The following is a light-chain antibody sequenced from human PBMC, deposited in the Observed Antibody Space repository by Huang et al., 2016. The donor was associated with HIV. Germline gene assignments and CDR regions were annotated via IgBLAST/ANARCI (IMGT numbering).Light chain of an antibody. CDR1: RSVSTN. Sequence: EIVMTQSPATLSVSPGQRVTLSCRANRSVSTNLAWYQQRHGQTPRLLIYGSSTRAPGIPALFSGIGSGTDFSLTISSLQSEDFALYYCHQYNNWLLSFGGGTRV. CDR2: GSS. J-gene: IGKJ4*01. V-gene: IGKV3-15*01. CDR3: HQYNNWLLS.